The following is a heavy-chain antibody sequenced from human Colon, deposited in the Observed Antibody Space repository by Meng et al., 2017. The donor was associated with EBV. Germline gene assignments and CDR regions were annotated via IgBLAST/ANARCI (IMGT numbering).Heavy chain of an antibody. V-gene: IGHV7-4-1*02. CDR1: GYSLRSYA. CDR3: VRDVPDGDISLFDS. J-gene: IGHJ4*02. Sequence: VQLVKSGAELKKPGASVKVSCKASGYSLRSYAVNWLRQAPGRGLEWMGWINPSTAHPTYAQDFTGRFVFSLDISVNTAYLQINSLKAEDTAIYYCVRDVPDGDISLFDSWGQGTLVTVSS. D-gene: IGHD2-21*02. CDR2: INPSTAHP.